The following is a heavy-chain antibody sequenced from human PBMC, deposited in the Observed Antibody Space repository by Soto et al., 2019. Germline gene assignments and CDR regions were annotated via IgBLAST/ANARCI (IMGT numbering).Heavy chain of an antibody. J-gene: IGHJ4*02. Sequence: GGSLRLSCAASGFTFSSYAMSWVRQAPGKGLEWVSVIYSGGSTYYADSVKGRFTISRDNSKNTLYLQMNSLRAEDTAVYYCARAGYSSSWYDRSFDYWGQGTLVTVSS. CDR2: IYSGGST. V-gene: IGHV3-66*01. D-gene: IGHD6-13*01. CDR1: GFTFSSYA. CDR3: ARAGYSSSWYDRSFDY.